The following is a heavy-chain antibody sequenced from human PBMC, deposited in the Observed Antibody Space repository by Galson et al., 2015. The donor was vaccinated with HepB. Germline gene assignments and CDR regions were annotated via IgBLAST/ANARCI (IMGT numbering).Heavy chain of an antibody. Sequence: SLRLSCAASAFTFSDHYMDWVRQAPGKGLEWVGRIKNKANSDTTEYAASVKGRFTISRDDSENSLYLQMNSLQTEDTAMYYCASLPDRFLPRDYWGQGTLVTVSS. CDR3: ASLPDRFLPRDY. CDR1: AFTFSDHY. CDR2: IKNKANSDTT. J-gene: IGHJ4*02. D-gene: IGHD2-2*01. V-gene: IGHV3-72*01.